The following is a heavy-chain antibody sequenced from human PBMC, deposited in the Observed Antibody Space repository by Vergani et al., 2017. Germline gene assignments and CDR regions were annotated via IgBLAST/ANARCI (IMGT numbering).Heavy chain of an antibody. CDR1: GFTFSSYA. CDR3: AKDRGIGMVRGVITRVDY. J-gene: IGHJ4*02. V-gene: IGHV3-23*01. Sequence: EVQLLESGGGLVQPGGSLRLSCAASGFTFSSYAMSWVRQAPGKGLEWVSAISGSGGSTYYADSVKGRCTISRDNSKNTLYLQMNSLRAEDTAVYYCAKDRGIGMVRGVITRVDYWGQGTLVTVSS. D-gene: IGHD3-10*01. CDR2: ISGSGGST.